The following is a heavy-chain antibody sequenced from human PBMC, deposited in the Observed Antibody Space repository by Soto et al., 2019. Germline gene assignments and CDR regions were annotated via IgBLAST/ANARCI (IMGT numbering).Heavy chain of an antibody. Sequence: QVLLRESGPGLVEPSQTLSLTCSVAGDSISCDNYYWSCIRQPPGWGRGVAAHIFKSGDTYSDPSLQARPVMSLETTRTLCCLKLSSVTLVDSAVYFCDRGHTLPGYDHTRCDYLYYWCQGILGTV. CDR1: GDSISCDNYY. D-gene: IGHD3-16*01. J-gene: IGHJ4*02. CDR2: IFKSGDT. V-gene: IGHV4-30-4*01. CDR3: DRGHTLPGYDHTRCDYLYY.